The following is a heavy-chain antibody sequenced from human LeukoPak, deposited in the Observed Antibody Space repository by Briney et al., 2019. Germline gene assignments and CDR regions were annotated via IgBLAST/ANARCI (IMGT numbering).Heavy chain of an antibody. V-gene: IGHV4-31*03. CDR1: GASTTSGASY. CDR2: STYSGSA. J-gene: IGHJ4*02. Sequence: PSESLSLTCTLSGASTTSGASYWTWIRHHPGEGLEWIGYSTYSGSAYYNPSLKSRVTISVDTSKSQFSLKLSSVTAADTAVYYCARYYCASSRCPGVDYWGQGTLVTVSS. CDR3: ARYYCASSRCPGVDY. D-gene: IGHD2-2*01.